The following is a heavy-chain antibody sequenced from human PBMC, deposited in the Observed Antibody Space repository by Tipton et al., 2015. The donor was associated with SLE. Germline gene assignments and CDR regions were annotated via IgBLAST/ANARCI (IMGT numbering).Heavy chain of an antibody. Sequence: TLSLTCAVSDDSFSSRYWGWVRQSPGKGLEWIGYIYYSGDTNYKPSLKNRVTMSIDMSKKQFSLKLMSVTAADTAVYYCARRGCGGDCHSGWYFDFWGRGTLVTVSS. CDR3: ARRGCGGDCHSGWYFDF. CDR2: IYYSGDT. CDR1: DDSFSSRY. J-gene: IGHJ2*01. V-gene: IGHV4-59*11. D-gene: IGHD2-21*02.